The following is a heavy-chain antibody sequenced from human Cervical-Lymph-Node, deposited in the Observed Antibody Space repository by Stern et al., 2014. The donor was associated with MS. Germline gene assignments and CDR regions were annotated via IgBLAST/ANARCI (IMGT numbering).Heavy chain of an antibody. J-gene: IGHJ5*01. CDR1: GGTFSDYA. CDR2: IIPIFGST. CDR3: ARGAYCGGDCYWGWFDS. Sequence: QLVQSGAEVTKPGSSVKVSCKASGGTFSDYAISWGRQAPGQGLEWMGGIIPIFGSTDYAQNFQGRVTITADESTTTAYMDLSSLRSEDTAVYYCARGAYCGGDCYWGWFDSWGQGTLVTVSS. V-gene: IGHV1-69*01. D-gene: IGHD2-21*02.